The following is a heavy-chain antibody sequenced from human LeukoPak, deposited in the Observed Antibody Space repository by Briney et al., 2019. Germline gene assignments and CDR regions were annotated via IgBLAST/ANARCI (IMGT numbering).Heavy chain of an antibody. D-gene: IGHD3-10*01. J-gene: IGHJ4*02. V-gene: IGHV3-11*01. CDR1: GFTFSDYY. Sequence: GGSLRLSCAASGFTFSDYYMSWIRQAPGKGLEWVSYISSSGSTIYYADSVRGRFTISRDNAKNSLYLQMNSLRAEDTAVYYCARGLIRGPYYFDYWGQGTLVTVSS. CDR3: ARGLIRGPYYFDY. CDR2: ISSSGSTI.